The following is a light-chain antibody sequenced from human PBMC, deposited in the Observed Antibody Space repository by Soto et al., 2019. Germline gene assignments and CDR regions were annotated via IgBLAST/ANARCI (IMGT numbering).Light chain of an antibody. CDR1: QSMNDW. J-gene: IGKJ1*01. CDR3: LRYNAFSQT. CDR2: DAS. V-gene: IGKV1-5*01. Sequence: DIQVTQSPSTLSACMGDRVTITCRASQSMNDWLAWYQQKPGKAPKVLIYDASSLQSGVPSRFSGSGSGTEFTLTIDSLQPDDVATYYCLRYNAFSQTFGQGTKVDIK.